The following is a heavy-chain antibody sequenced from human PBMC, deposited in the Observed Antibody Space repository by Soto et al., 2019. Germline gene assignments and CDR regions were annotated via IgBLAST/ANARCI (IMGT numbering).Heavy chain of an antibody. CDR2: INPSGDST. Sequence: XESLGLSCVASGFTFSRHGLSWVRQAPGKGLEWVSTINPSGDSTFYADSVKGRFTIPRDNSKNTVYLQMNSLSVGDTAVYLCAKVDVSTAGSFDYWGQGALVTVS. V-gene: IGHV3-23*01. CDR3: AKVDVSTAGSFDY. CDR1: GFTFSRHG. D-gene: IGHD6-13*01. J-gene: IGHJ4*02.